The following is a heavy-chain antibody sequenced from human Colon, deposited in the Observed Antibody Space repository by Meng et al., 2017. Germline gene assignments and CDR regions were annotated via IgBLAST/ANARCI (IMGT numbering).Heavy chain of an antibody. Sequence: GGSLRLSCAASGFTFSDYWMNWVRQVPGKGLEWVSRINGDGGSVPDADSVKGRFSISRDNSKSTLYLQMNNLRADDTAVYYCASLSPPVTEKWIDPWGQGTLVTVSS. CDR3: ASLSPPVTEKWIDP. V-gene: IGHV3-74*01. D-gene: IGHD4-17*01. CDR2: INGDGGSV. CDR1: GFTFSDYW. J-gene: IGHJ5*02.